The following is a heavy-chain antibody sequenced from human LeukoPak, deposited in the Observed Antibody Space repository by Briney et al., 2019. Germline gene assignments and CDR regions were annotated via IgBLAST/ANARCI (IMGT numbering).Heavy chain of an antibody. CDR1: GGSISSYY. Sequence: SETLSLTCTVSGGSISSYYWSWIRQPPGKGLEWIGYIYYSGSTNYNPPLKSRVTILVDTSKNQFSLKLSSVTAADTAVYYCARWRRRGYYYDSSGYSAVGDFDYWGQGTLVTVSS. D-gene: IGHD3-22*01. CDR3: ARWRRRGYYYDSSGYSAVGDFDY. V-gene: IGHV4-59*01. CDR2: IYYSGST. J-gene: IGHJ4*02.